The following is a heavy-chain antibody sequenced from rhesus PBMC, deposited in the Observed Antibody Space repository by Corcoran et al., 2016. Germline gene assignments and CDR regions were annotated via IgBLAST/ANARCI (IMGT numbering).Heavy chain of an antibody. CDR3: AREHYRGYFDTFDC. D-gene: IGHD3-28*01. J-gene: IGHJ4*01. CDR1: GGSISSNY. CDR2: IAGSGGST. V-gene: IGHV4-173*01. Sequence: QLQLQESGPGLEKPAETLSHTCAVSGGSISSNYWSWIRQHPGKGLGWIGRIAGSGGSTDYKPSLRSRVTISTETSQNTISRRLSSVTAADTAVYYCAREHYRGYFDTFDCWGQRVMVTVSS.